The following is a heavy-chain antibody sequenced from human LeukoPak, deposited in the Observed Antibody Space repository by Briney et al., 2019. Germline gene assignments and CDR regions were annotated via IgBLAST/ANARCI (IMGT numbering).Heavy chain of an antibody. CDR2: INPNSGGT. V-gene: IGHV1-2*02. CDR3: ARDQYSSGWDYYYYYGMDV. Sequence: ASVTVSCKASGYTFTGYYMHWVRQAPGQGLEWMGWINPNSGGTNYAQKFQGRVTMTRDTSISTAYMELSRLRSDDTAVYYCARDQYSSGWDYYYYYGMDVWGQGTTVTVSS. D-gene: IGHD6-19*01. CDR1: GYTFTGYY. J-gene: IGHJ6*02.